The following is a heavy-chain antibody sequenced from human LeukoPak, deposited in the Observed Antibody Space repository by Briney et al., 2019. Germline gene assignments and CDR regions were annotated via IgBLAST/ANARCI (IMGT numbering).Heavy chain of an antibody. D-gene: IGHD2-21*02. J-gene: IGHJ6*03. CDR3: ARGLLGVVTAIPYYYYYYYMDV. CDR1: GYTFTSYD. Sequence: ASVKVSCKASGYTFTSYDINWVRQAPGQGLEWMGWMNPNSGNTGYAQKFQGRVTMTRNTSISTAYMELSSLRSEDTAVYYCARGLLGVVTAIPYYYYYYYMDVWGKGTTVTISS. CDR2: MNPNSGNT. V-gene: IGHV1-8*01.